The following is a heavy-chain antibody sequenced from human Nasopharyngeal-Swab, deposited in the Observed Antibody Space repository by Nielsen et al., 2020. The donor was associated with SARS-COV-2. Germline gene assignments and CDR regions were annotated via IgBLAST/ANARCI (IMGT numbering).Heavy chain of an antibody. J-gene: IGHJ4*02. V-gene: IGHV3-7*03. CDR1: GFSFVNYW. CDR2: IKQDGTLK. Sequence: GESLKISCAGSGFSFVNYWMSWVSQSPEKGLEWVANIKQDGTLKSYVDSVKGRFIISRDNAKNSLDLQMNSLRVEDTAVYYCVRNEIWGQGTLVTVS. CDR3: VRNEI.